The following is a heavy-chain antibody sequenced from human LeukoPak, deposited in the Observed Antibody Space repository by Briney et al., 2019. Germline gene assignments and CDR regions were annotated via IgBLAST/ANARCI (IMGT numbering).Heavy chain of an antibody. CDR2: IGIRGDT. V-gene: IGHV3-13*01. J-gene: IGHJ4*02. D-gene: IGHD6-19*01. Sequence: SGGSLRLSCAASGFTVIDYDMRWVRQVIGKDLEWVSAIGIRGDTHYSGSVKGRFTISRENAESSLYLQMDSLRAEDTAVYYCARGGIQVSGIDEFDYWGQGTLVTVSS. CDR3: ARGGIQVSGIDEFDY. CDR1: GFTVIDYD.